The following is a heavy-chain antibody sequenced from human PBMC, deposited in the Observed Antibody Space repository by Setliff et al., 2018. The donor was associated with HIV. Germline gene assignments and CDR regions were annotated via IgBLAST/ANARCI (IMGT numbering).Heavy chain of an antibody. CDR2: VDPQDSET. J-gene: IGHJ4*02. Sequence: SCKASGYTFTDYYIDWVQQAPGKGLEWMGRVDPQDSETKYEDSVKGRFTISRDNAKNSLYLQLNSLRVDDTAVYYCARGYVMCSVNGCFPGYFDYWGQGALVTVSS. CDR1: GYTFTDYY. D-gene: IGHD2-15*01. CDR3: ARGYVMCSVNGCFPGYFDY. V-gene: IGHV3-11*06.